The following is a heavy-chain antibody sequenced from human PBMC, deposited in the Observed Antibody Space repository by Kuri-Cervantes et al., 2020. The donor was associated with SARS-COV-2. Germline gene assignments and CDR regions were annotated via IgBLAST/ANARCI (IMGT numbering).Heavy chain of an antibody. J-gene: IGHJ4*02. CDR3: ASGPNCSGGSCYVGLLAY. CDR1: GFTFSSYA. V-gene: IGHV3-30-3*01. D-gene: IGHD2-15*01. Sequence: SLKISCAASGFTFSSYAMHWVRQAPGKGLEWVAVISYDGSNKYYADSVKGRFTISRDNSKNTLYLQMNSLRAEDTAVYYCASGPNCSGGSCYVGLLAYWGQGTLVTVSS. CDR2: ISYDGSNK.